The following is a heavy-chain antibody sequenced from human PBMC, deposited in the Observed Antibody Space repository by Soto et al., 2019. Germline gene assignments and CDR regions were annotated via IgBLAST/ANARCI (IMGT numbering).Heavy chain of an antibody. V-gene: IGHV4-31*03. CDR2: IHYSKST. Sequence: SETLSLTCTVSGGSISSGAYYWNWIRQHPGKGLEWIGYIHYSKSTYYNPSLKSRVTISVDTSKNQFSLRLSSVTAADTAVYYCARGSAEELLRFGYRRQGT. J-gene: IGHJ4*02. CDR3: ARGSAEELLRFGY. CDR1: GGSISSGAYY. D-gene: IGHD1-26*01.